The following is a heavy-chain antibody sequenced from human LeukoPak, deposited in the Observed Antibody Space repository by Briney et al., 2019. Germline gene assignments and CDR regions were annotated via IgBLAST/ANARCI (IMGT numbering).Heavy chain of an antibody. CDR3: VRDWGYDSSGYWQKYFDT. D-gene: IGHD3-22*01. CDR1: GFTFDDYA. J-gene: IGHJ4*02. Sequence: PGRSLRLSCAASGFTFDDYAMHWVRQAPGMGLEWVSGISWNSGSIGYADSVKGRFTISRDNAKNTVYLQMNSLRAEDTAVYYCVRDWGYDSSGYWQKYFDTWGQGTLVTVSS. V-gene: IGHV3-9*01. CDR2: ISWNSGSI.